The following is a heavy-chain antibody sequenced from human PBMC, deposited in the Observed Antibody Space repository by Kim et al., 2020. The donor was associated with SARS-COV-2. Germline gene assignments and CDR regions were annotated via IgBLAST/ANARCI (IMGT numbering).Heavy chain of an antibody. V-gene: IGHV4-59*13. J-gene: IGHJ4*02. Sequence: SETLSLTCTVSGGSISSYYWSWIRQPPGKGLEWIGYIYYSGSTNYNPSLKSRVTISVDTSKNQFSLKLSSVTAADTAVYYCARAGRITMVRGVYYFDYWGQGTLVTVSS. CDR2: IYYSGST. CDR3: ARAGRITMVRGVYYFDY. D-gene: IGHD3-10*01. CDR1: GGSISSYY.